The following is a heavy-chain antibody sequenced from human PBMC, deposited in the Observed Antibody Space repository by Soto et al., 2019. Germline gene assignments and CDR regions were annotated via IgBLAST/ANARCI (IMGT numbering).Heavy chain of an antibody. V-gene: IGHV3-23*01. J-gene: IGHJ4*02. CDR2: ISGSGGST. CDR1: GFTLSSYA. Sequence: PGGSLRFSCTASGFTLSSYAMSWVRQAPGKGLEWVSAISGSGGSTYYADSVKGRFTISRDNSKNTLYLQMNSLRAEDTAVYYCAKPYCTNGVCPIDYWGQGTLVTVSS. CDR3: AKPYCTNGVCPIDY. D-gene: IGHD2-8*01.